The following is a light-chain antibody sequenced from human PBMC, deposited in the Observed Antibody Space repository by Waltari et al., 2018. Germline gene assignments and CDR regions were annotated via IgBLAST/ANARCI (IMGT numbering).Light chain of an antibody. CDR2: VHSAGSH. Sequence: QLVLTQSPSASASLGASVKLTCTLSSGHSSNIIAWLQQQPGAGPRYLMTVHSAGSHSKGDDIPDRFSGSSSGAERYLTISSGQSDDEADYYCQTGGHGTWVFGGGTKLTVL. CDR1: SGHSSNI. V-gene: IGLV4-69*01. CDR3: QTGGHGTWV. J-gene: IGLJ3*02.